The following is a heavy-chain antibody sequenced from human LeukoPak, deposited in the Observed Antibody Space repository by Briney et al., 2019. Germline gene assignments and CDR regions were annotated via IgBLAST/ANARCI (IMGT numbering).Heavy chain of an antibody. Sequence: PGGSLRLSCAASGFTFSSYSMNWVRQAPGKGLEWVSSISGSSSYIYYADSVKGRFTISRDNAKNSLFLQMNSLRAEDTATYYCWAWGGFDYWGQGTLVTVSS. V-gene: IGHV3-21*01. J-gene: IGHJ4*02. D-gene: IGHD7-27*01. CDR1: GFTFSSYS. CDR3: WAWGGFDY. CDR2: ISGSSSYI.